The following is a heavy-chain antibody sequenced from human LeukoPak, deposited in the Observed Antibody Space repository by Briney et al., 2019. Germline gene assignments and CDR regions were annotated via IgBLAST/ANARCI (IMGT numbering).Heavy chain of an antibody. Sequence: GGSLRLSCAASGFTFSSYEMNWVRQAPGKGLEWVAFIRYDGSNKYYADSVKGRFTISRDNSKNTLYLQMNSLRAEDTAVYYCAKDRRYYMDVWGKGTTVTISS. CDR3: AKDRRYYMDV. J-gene: IGHJ6*03. V-gene: IGHV3-30*02. CDR1: GFTFSSYE. CDR2: IRYDGSNK.